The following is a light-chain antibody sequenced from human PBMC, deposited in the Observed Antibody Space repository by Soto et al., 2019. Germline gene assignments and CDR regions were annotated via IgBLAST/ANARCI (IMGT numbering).Light chain of an antibody. CDR2: GVY. CDR1: QSVSSN. Sequence: EIVMTQSPTILSVSPGERATLSCRASQSVSSNLAWYQQKPGQAPRLLIYGVYTRAPGIPARFSGSGSGTEFTLTISSLQSEDFATYYCQQSYSTPPTFGGGTKVDIK. CDR3: QQSYSTPPT. V-gene: IGKV3D-15*01. J-gene: IGKJ4*01.